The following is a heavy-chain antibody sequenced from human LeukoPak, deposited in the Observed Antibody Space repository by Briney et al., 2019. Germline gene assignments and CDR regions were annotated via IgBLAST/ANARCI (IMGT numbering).Heavy chain of an antibody. CDR2: IIPILGTA. CDR3: ASPLIVVPAAIRAFDI. Sequence: SVQVSCKASGGTFSSYAISWVRQAPGQGLEWMGGIIPILGTANYAQKFQGRVTITADESTSTAYMELSSLRSEDTAVYYCASPLIVVPAAIRAFDIWGQGTMVTVSS. V-gene: IGHV1-69*13. D-gene: IGHD2-2*01. J-gene: IGHJ3*02. CDR1: GGTFSSYA.